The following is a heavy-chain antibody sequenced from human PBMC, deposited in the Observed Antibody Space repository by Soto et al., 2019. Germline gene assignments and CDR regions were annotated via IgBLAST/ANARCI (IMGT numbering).Heavy chain of an antibody. V-gene: IGHV1-46*03. CDR3: ARGEPHSSGWNFDY. Sequence: QVQLVQSGAEVKKPGASVRVSCKASGYTLTSNYIHWVRQAPGQGLECMGKINPIGGTTRYGQKFQGRGTMTRETSTSTVYIEMSSLRSEDTAVYYCARGEPHSSGWNFDYWGQGTLVTVSP. J-gene: IGHJ4*02. D-gene: IGHD6-19*01. CDR2: INPIGGTT. CDR1: GYTLTSNY.